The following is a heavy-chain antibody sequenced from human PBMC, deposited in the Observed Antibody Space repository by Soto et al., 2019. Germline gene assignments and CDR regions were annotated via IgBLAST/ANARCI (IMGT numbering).Heavy chain of an antibody. D-gene: IGHD6-19*01. Sequence: SETLSLTCTVSGYSISSGGYYWSWIRQHPGKGLEWIGYMYHSGSAYYSPSLKSRVTISVDSIKNQFSLRLSSVTAADTAVYYCTRGTAVADDYWSQGTLVTVSS. CDR2: MYHSGSA. CDR1: GYSISSGGYY. V-gene: IGHV4-31*03. CDR3: TRGTAVADDY. J-gene: IGHJ4*02.